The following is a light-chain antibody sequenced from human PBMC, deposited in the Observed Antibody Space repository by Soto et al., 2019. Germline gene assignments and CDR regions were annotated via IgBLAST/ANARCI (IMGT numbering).Light chain of an antibody. CDR2: EVT. J-gene: IGLJ3*02. Sequence: QSVLTQPASVSGSPGQSITISCTGTSSDIGGYNRVSWSQQHPGEAPKLMIYEVTNRPSGVSNRFSGSKSGNTASLTISGLQPEDEAHYYCTSFTSSNTWVFGGGTKLTAL. CDR1: SSDIGGYNR. CDR3: TSFTSSNTWV. V-gene: IGLV2-14*03.